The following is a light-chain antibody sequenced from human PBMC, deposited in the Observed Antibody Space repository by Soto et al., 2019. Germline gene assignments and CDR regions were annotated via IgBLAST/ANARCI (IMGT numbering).Light chain of an antibody. Sequence: DIQMTQSPSSLSASVGDRVTVTCRASQSISNHLNWYQQKPGKAPKLLIYAASNLHSGVPSRFSGSGSGTEFTLTISSLQLDDFATYYCQQYNTYSAFGQGTKVDIK. J-gene: IGKJ1*01. CDR1: QSISNH. CDR2: AAS. CDR3: QQYNTYSA. V-gene: IGKV1-39*01.